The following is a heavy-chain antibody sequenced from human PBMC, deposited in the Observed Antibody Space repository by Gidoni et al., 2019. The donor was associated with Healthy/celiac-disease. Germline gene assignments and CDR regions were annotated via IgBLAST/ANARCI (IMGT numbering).Heavy chain of an antibody. Sequence: QVPLVQSGAEVQNPGASVKVSSNASGYTFSIYYMHWVRQAPGEGVEWMGIINPSGGSTSYAQKFQGRVTMTRDTSTSTVYMELSSLRSEDTAVYYCARDRRYCSGGSCYSEAFDIWGQGTMVTVSS. J-gene: IGHJ3*02. CDR1: GYTFSIYY. V-gene: IGHV1-46*03. CDR3: ARDRRYCSGGSCYSEAFDI. D-gene: IGHD2-15*01. CDR2: INPSGGST.